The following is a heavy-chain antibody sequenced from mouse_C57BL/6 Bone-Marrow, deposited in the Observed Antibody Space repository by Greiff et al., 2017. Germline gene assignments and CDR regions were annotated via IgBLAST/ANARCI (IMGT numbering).Heavy chain of an antibody. CDR1: GYTFTSYW. D-gene: IGHD1-1*01. J-gene: IGHJ1*03. V-gene: IGHV1-53*01. CDR2: INPSNGGT. CDR3: AREEDYSSRGWYFDV. Sequence: QVQLQQSGTELVKPGASVKLSCKASGYTFTSYWMHWVKQRPGQGLEWIGNINPSNGGTNYNEKFKSKATLTVDKSSSSAYMQLSSLTSADSAVXYCAREEDYSSRGWYFDVWGTGTTVTGSS.